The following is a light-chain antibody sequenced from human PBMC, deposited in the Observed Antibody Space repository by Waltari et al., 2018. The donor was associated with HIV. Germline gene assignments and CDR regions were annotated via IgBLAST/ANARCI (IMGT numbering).Light chain of an antibody. CDR2: EVN. Sequence: QSALTPPPSASGSPGQSVTISCTGTSSDVGGSKYVPWYQQHPGKAPKLMIYEVNKRPSGVPDRFSGSKSANTASLTVSGLQADDEADYYCNSYAGSNNWVFGGGTKLTVL. V-gene: IGLV2-8*01. CDR3: NSYAGSNNWV. CDR1: SSDVGGSKY. J-gene: IGLJ3*02.